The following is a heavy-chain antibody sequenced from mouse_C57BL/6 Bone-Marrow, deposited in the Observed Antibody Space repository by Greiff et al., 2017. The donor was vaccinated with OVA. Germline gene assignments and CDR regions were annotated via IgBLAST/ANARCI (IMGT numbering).Heavy chain of an antibody. J-gene: IGHJ3*01. CDR2: IRSKSNNYAT. D-gene: IGHD1-1*01. CDR1: GFSFNTYA. Sequence: EVQLVESGGGLVQPKGSLKLSCAASGFSFNTYAMNWVRQAPGKGLEWVARIRSKSNNYATYYADSVKDRFTISRDDSESMLYLQMNNLKTEDTXMYYCVRHDDYYGSWFAYWGQGTLVTVSA. V-gene: IGHV10-1*01. CDR3: VRHDDYYGSWFAY.